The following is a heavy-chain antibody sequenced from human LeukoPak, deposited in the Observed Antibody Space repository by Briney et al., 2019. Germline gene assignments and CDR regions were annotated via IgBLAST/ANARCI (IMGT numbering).Heavy chain of an antibody. CDR3: ARDGGYYYSSYAVAV. V-gene: IGHV6-1*01. CDR2: TYYRSKWFN. CDR1: GDSVTSDSGA. D-gene: IGHD3-10*01. Sequence: SQTLSLTCVISGDSVTSDSGAWSWIRHSPLRGLEWLGRTYYRSKWFNESAVSVRSRITINPDTSKNQFSLQLDSVTPEDTAVYYCARDGGYYYSSYAVAVWGQGTTVTVSS. J-gene: IGHJ6*02.